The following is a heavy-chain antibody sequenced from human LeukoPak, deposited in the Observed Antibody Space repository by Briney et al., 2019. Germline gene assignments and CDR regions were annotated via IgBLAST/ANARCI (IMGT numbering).Heavy chain of an antibody. V-gene: IGHV4-39*01. Sequence: SGTLCLSCAVSGVSLSSSRYYWGWRRQTPGRGLEWFGSIYYSGSTYYNPSLKSRVTISVDTSKNQFSLKLSSVTAADTAVYYCARLYYYDSSGYSGVYFDYWGQGTLVTVSS. J-gene: IGHJ4*02. CDR3: ARLYYYDSSGYSGVYFDY. CDR2: IYYSGST. CDR1: GVSLSSSRYY. D-gene: IGHD3-22*01.